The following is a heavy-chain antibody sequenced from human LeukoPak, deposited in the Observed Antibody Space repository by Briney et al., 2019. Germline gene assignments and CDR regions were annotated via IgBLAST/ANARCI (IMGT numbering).Heavy chain of an antibody. CDR3: ARITSVRGVLSNGYFYHMDV. V-gene: IGHV2-70*11. J-gene: IGHJ6*03. CDR1: GFSLSTSKMC. Sequence: SGPTLVNPTQTLTLTCTFSGFSLSTSKMCVSWIRQPPGKALEWLARIDWDDDKYYNISLKTRLSISKDTSKNQVVLTMTNMDPVDTATYYCARITSVRGVLSNGYFYHMDVWGKGTTVTISS. CDR2: IDWDDDK. D-gene: IGHD3-10*01.